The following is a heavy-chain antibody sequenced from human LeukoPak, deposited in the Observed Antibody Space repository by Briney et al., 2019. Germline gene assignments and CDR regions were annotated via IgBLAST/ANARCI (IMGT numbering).Heavy chain of an antibody. CDR1: GDSVSNDFYY. Sequence: SETLSLTCTVSGDSVSNDFYYWGWIRQPPGKGLEWVACLSHRGNTWYNPSLESRVTISVDTSKNRFSLNFNSVTAADTAVYYCARGIADPYSFDSWGQGTLVTVSS. J-gene: IGHJ4*02. CDR2: LSHRGNT. CDR3: ARGIADPYSFDS. D-gene: IGHD6-13*01. V-gene: IGHV4-39*07.